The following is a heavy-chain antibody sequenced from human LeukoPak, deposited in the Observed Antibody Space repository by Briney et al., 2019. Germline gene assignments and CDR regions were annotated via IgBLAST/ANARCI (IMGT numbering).Heavy chain of an antibody. Sequence: GGSLRLSCAASGFTFNSYGMHWVRQAPGKGLEWVALIWYDGGNKYYADSVKGRFTISRDNSQNTLYLQMNSLRAGDTAVYYCARVNTNYYVPVNYGMDVWGQGTTVTVSS. CDR1: GFTFNSYG. V-gene: IGHV3-33*01. J-gene: IGHJ6*02. D-gene: IGHD3-16*01. CDR3: ARVNTNYYVPVNYGMDV. CDR2: IWYDGGNK.